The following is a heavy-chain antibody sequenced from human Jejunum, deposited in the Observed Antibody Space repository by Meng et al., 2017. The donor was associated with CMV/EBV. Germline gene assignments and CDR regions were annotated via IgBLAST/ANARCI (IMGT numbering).Heavy chain of an antibody. CDR1: GYTFTDYY. CDR2: INPNNGDT. V-gene: IGHV1-2*02. CDR3: ARGASGVNFDY. Sequence: QVQLVQSGAGVKKPGASVKVSCKASGYTFTDYYMHWVRQAPGQGLEWMGWINPNNGDTNFVQSFQGRVTMTRDTSINTAYMELSSLRSDDTAVYYCARGASGVNFDYWGQGTLVTVSS. D-gene: IGHD1-26*01. J-gene: IGHJ4*02.